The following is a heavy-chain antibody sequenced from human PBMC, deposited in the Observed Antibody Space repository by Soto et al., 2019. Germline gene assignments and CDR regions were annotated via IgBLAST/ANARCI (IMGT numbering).Heavy chain of an antibody. CDR1: GGSISSGGYS. V-gene: IGHV4-30-2*01. D-gene: IGHD2-15*01. CDR3: ARPGKAAPPHWFDP. J-gene: IGHJ5*02. Sequence: SETLSLTCAVSGGSISSGGYSWSWIRQPPGKGLEWIGYSYHSGSTNYNPSPKRRVTISVDTSKNQFSLKLTSVTAAATAVYSCARPGKAAPPHWFDPWGQGTLVTVSS. CDR2: SYHSGST.